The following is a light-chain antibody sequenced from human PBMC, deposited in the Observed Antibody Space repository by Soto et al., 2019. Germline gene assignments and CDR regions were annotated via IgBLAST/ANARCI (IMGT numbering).Light chain of an antibody. CDR3: LQSHSYLWT. V-gene: IGKV1-39*01. CDR1: KNIENY. CDR2: GVS. Sequence: DIQMTQSPSSLSASVGDRVTITCRASKNIENYLNWYLQKPGTAPKLLIYGVSNLQSGVPSRFRGSGSGTDFTLTINSLQPEDFGIYYCLQSHSYLWTFGQGTRLEIK. J-gene: IGKJ1*01.